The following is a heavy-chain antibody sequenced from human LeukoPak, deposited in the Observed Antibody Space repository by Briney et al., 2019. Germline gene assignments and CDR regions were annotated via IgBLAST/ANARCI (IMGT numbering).Heavy chain of an antibody. CDR3: ARRGKRSYDY. CDR1: GGSISSSSYY. V-gene: IGHV4-39*07. D-gene: IGHD4-17*01. CDR2: IYYSGST. J-gene: IGHJ4*02. Sequence: SETLSLTCTVSGGSISSSSYYWGWIRQPPGKGLEWIGSIYYSGSTYYNPSLKSRVTISVYTSKNQFSLRLSSVTAADTAVYYCARRGKRSYDYWGQGTLVTVSS.